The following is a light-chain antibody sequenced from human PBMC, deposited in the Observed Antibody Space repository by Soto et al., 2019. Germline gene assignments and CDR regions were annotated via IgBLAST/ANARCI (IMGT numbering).Light chain of an antibody. V-gene: IGKV1-39*01. J-gene: IGKJ1*01. CDR1: QSISSY. Sequence: DIQMTQSPSSLSASVGDRVTITCRASQSISSYLHWYQQKPGKAPKLLIYAASNLQSGVPSRFSASGSGTDFTLTLNILQPEDFATYYCQQCYSTPYTFGQGTKVEIK. CDR3: QQCYSTPYT. CDR2: AAS.